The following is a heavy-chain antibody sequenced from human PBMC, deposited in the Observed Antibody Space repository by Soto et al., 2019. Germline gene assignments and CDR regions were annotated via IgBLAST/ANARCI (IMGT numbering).Heavy chain of an antibody. CDR1: GGSISSSSYY. V-gene: IGHV4-39*01. Sequence: QLQLQESGPGLVKPAETLSLTCTVSGGSISSSSYYWAWIRQPPGKGLEWIGSISYSGNTYYNPSLKSRVTISFDTSMNQCSLKLSAVLAADTAVYYCASHLWFGEVWWFDPWGQGTLVTVSS. J-gene: IGHJ5*02. CDR3: ASHLWFGEVWWFDP. CDR2: ISYSGNT. D-gene: IGHD3-10*01.